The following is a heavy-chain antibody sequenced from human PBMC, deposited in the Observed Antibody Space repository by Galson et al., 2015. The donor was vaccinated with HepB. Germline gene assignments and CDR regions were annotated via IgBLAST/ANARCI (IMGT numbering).Heavy chain of an antibody. CDR1: GFTFSSYA. D-gene: IGHD3-10*01. CDR3: AKPPIWFGELFGAFDI. V-gene: IGHV3-23*01. CDR2: ISGSGGST. J-gene: IGHJ3*02. Sequence: SLRLSCAASGFTFSSYAMSWVRQAPGKGLEWVSAISGSGGSTYYADSVKGRFTISRDNSKNTLYLQMNSLRAEDTAVYYCAKPPIWFGELFGAFDIWGQGTMVTVSS.